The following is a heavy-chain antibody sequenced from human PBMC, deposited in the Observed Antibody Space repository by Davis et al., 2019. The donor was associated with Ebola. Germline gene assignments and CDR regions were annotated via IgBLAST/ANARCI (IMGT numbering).Heavy chain of an antibody. CDR2: IKQDGSEK. CDR1: GFTFSSYW. D-gene: IGHD3-16*01. CDR3: VRDLGYHVFDI. V-gene: IGHV3-7*01. Sequence: GESLKISCAASGFTFSSYWMSWVRQAPGKGLEWVANIKQDGSEKYYVDSVKGRFTISRDNAKNSLFLQMNSLTAEDTALYFCVRDLGYHVFDIWGQGTMVTVSS. J-gene: IGHJ3*02.